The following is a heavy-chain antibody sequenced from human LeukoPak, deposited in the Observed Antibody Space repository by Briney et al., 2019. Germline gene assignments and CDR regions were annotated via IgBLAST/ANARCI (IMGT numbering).Heavy chain of an antibody. D-gene: IGHD3-10*01. J-gene: IGHJ4*02. CDR1: GYTFTSYG. Sequence: GASVKVSCKASGYTFTSYGISWVRQAPGQGLEWMGWISAYNGNTNCAQKLQGRVTMTTDTSTSTAYMELRSLRSDDTAVYYCARVNPLLLWFGELFSGWGQGTLVTVSS. V-gene: IGHV1-18*01. CDR3: ARVNPLLLWFGELFSG. CDR2: ISAYNGNT.